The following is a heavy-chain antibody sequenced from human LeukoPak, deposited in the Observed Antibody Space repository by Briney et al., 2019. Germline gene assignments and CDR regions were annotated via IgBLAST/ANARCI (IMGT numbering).Heavy chain of an antibody. D-gene: IGHD3-22*01. J-gene: IGHJ3*02. CDR1: GGSFSGYY. Sequence: SETLSLTCAVYGGSFSGYYWSWIRQPPGKGLEWIGEINHSGSTNYNPSLKSRVTISVDTSKNQFSLKLSSVIAADTAVYYCARDPKRGYYYDSSGYYGWACDIWGQGTMVTVSS. CDR3: ARDPKRGYYYDSSGYYGWACDI. CDR2: INHSGST. V-gene: IGHV4-34*01.